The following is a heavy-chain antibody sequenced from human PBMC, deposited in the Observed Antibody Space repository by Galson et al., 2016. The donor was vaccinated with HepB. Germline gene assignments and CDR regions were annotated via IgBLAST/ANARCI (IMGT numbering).Heavy chain of an antibody. J-gene: IGHJ6*02. Sequence: SLRLSCAASGFRFSSYGIHWVRQAPGKGLEWVALISYDGTNEKYADSVKGRFTISRDKSKNNLFLQMNSLRGEDTAVYYCAKDGLYYYDARDYDYGGRGGNGLDVWGQGTTVTVSS. V-gene: IGHV3-30*18. CDR1: GFRFSSYG. CDR3: AKDGLYYYDARDYDYGGRGGNGLDV. D-gene: IGHD3-22*01. CDR2: ISYDGTNE.